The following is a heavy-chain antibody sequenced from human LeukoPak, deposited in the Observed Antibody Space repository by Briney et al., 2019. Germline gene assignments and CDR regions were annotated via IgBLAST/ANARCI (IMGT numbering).Heavy chain of an antibody. Sequence: PGGSLRLSCAASGFTFSSYWMSWVRQAPGKGLEWVANIKQDGSEKYYVDSVKGRFTISRGSAKNSLYLQMNSLRAEDTTVYYCARDRSSSSWYYFDYWGQGTLVTVSS. D-gene: IGHD6-13*01. CDR2: IKQDGSEK. CDR1: GFTFSSYW. J-gene: IGHJ4*02. CDR3: ARDRSSSSWYYFDY. V-gene: IGHV3-7*01.